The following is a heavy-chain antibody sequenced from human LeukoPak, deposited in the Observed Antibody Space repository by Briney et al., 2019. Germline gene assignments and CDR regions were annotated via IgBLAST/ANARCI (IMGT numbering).Heavy chain of an antibody. V-gene: IGHV3-66*01. CDR2: IYSGGST. Sequence: GGSLRLSCAASGFTVSSNYMSWVRQAPGKGLEWVSAIYSGGSTYYADSVKGRFTISRDNSKNTLYLQMNSLRAEDTAVYYCASPYYYGSGSYNLGAFDIWGQGTMVTVSS. CDR1: GFTVSSNY. CDR3: ASPYYYGSGSYNLGAFDI. D-gene: IGHD3-10*01. J-gene: IGHJ3*02.